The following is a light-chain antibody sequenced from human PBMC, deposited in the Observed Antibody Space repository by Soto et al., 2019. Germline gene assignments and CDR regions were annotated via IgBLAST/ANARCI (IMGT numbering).Light chain of an antibody. CDR2: RNN. V-gene: IGLV1-44*01. CDR3: AVWDDSLSGVV. J-gene: IGLJ2*01. CDR1: SSNIGNNN. Sequence: QSVLTQPPSASGTPGKRVTISCSGSSSNIGNNNVNWYQQLPEAAPKLLIYRNNQRPSGVPDRFSGSKSGTSASLAISGLHSEDEADYYCAVWDDSLSGVVFGGGTKLTVL.